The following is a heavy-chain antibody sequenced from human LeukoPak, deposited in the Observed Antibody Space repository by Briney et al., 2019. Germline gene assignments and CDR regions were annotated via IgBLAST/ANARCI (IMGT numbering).Heavy chain of an antibody. CDR3: GSRKFSGSYSSYYSYFYMHL. Sequence: QPGGSLRLYCAGSGFTFSSYRMSWERQAQGEGVEGVTNKKKDGSEKYYVDCVKGRFTIHRDNAKNSMYLKMKRLRGGDRALYYSGSRKFSGSYSSYYSYFYMHLWRKRPTLPLPS. V-gene: IGHV3-7*01. CDR2: KKKDGSEK. CDR1: GFTFSSYR. D-gene: IGHD1-26*01. J-gene: IGHJ6*03.